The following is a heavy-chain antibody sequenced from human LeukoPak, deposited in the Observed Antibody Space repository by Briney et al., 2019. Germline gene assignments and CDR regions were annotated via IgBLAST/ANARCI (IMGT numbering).Heavy chain of an antibody. CDR3: ARVSGN. D-gene: IGHD3-10*01. CDR2: ISYDGSNK. CDR1: GFTFSSYA. J-gene: IGHJ4*02. V-gene: IGHV3-30-3*01. Sequence: GGSLRLSCAASGFTFSSYAMHWVRQAPGKGLKWVAVISYDGSNKYYADSVKGRFTISRDNSKNTLYLQMNSLRAEDTAVYYCARVSGNWGQGTLVTVSS.